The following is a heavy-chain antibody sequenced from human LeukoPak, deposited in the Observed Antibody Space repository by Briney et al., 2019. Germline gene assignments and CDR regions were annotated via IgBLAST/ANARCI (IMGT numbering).Heavy chain of an antibody. V-gene: IGHV3-30-3*01. CDR2: ISYDGSNK. D-gene: IGHD2-15*01. Sequence: GRSLRLSCAASGFTFSSYAMHWVRQAPGKGLEWVAVISYDGSNKYYADSVKGRFTISRDNAKNTLYLQMNSLRAEDTAVYYCARDRGYCSGASCYNVNWFDPWGQGTLVTVSS. J-gene: IGHJ5*02. CDR3: ARDRGYCSGASCYNVNWFDP. CDR1: GFTFSSYA.